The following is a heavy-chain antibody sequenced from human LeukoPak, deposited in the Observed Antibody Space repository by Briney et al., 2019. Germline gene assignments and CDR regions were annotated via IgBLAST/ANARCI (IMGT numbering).Heavy chain of an antibody. CDR2: ISYDGSNK. Sequence: GRSLRLSCAASGFTFSSYGMHWVRQAPGKGLEWVAVISYDGSNKYYADSVKGRFTISRDNSKNTLYLQMNSLRAEDTAVYYCARPQLRFFEWFGPWGQGTLVTVSS. D-gene: IGHD3-3*01. CDR3: ARPQLRFFEWFGP. CDR1: GFTFSSYG. J-gene: IGHJ5*02. V-gene: IGHV3-30*03.